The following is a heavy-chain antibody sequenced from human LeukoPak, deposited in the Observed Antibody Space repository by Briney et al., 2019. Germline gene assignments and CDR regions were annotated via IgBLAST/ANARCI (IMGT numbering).Heavy chain of an antibody. CDR1: GFTFSSYA. J-gene: IGHJ4*02. CDR2: ISGSGGST. D-gene: IGHD3-22*01. V-gene: IGHV3-23*01. Sequence: GGSLRLSCAASGFTFSSYAMSWVRQAPGKGLEWVSAISGSGGSTYYADSVKGRSTISRDNSKNTLYLQMNSLRAEDTAVYYCAKDDSYDSSGYYFQNFDYWGQGTLVTVSS. CDR3: AKDDSYDSSGYYFQNFDY.